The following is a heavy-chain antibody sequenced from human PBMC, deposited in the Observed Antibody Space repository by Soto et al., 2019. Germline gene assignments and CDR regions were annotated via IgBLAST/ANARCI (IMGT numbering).Heavy chain of an antibody. CDR2: INPSGGST. J-gene: IGHJ4*02. Sequence: QVQLVQSGAEVKKPGASVKVSCKASGYTFTSYYMHWVRQAPGQGLEWMGIINPSGGSTSYAQKFQRRVNITRDTSTSTVYMELSSLRSEDTAVYYCARVGGPWDYWGQGTLVTVSS. V-gene: IGHV1-46*01. CDR1: GYTFTSYY. CDR3: ARVGGPWDY.